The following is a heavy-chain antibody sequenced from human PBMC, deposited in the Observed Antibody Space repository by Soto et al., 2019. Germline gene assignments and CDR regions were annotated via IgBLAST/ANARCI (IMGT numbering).Heavy chain of an antibody. J-gene: IGHJ6*02. D-gene: IGHD1-26*01. Sequence: QEKLVQSGGGVVQPGTSLRLSCAASGFTFSTYAMHWVRMAPGKGLEWVAVVSYDGDKKYYGDSVRGRFTISRDNSKNALFLQMNGLTTEDTAVYYCTTGVGSYSYYYFGMDVWGQGTAVTVSS. CDR2: VSYDGDKK. CDR3: TTGVGSYSYYYFGMDV. CDR1: GFTFSTYA. V-gene: IGHV3-30-3*01.